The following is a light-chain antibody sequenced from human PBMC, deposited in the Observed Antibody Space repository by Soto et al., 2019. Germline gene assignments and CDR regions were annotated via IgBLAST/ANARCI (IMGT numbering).Light chain of an antibody. J-gene: IGLJ1*01. Sequence: QSVLTQPPSASGSPGQSVTISCTGSSNDVGGYNYVSWYQQHPGKAPKLMIYDVNKRPSGVPDRFSGSKSGNTASLTVSGLQADDEADYYCSSYAGSTNYVFGTGTKLTVL. CDR2: DVN. V-gene: IGLV2-8*01. CDR1: SNDVGGYNY. CDR3: SSYAGSTNYV.